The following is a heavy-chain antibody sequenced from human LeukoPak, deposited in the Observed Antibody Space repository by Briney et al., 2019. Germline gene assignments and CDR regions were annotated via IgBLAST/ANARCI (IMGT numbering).Heavy chain of an antibody. J-gene: IGHJ4*02. V-gene: IGHV3-30*02. D-gene: IGHD2-2*03. Sequence: GGSLRLSCAASGFSFSSFGMHWVRQAPGKGLEWVAFIRYDETNKIYADSVKGRFTISRDNSNNTLYLQMNSLRAEDSAVYHCAKSQRGYCSSTSCYGDYWGQGTLVTVSS. CDR3: AKSQRGYCSSTSCYGDY. CDR2: IRYDETNK. CDR1: GFSFSSFG.